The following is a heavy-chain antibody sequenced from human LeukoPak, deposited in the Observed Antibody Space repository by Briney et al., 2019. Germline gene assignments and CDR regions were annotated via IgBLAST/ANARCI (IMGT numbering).Heavy chain of an antibody. CDR1: GVSISSYY. J-gene: IGHJ4*02. V-gene: IGHV4-59*08. D-gene: IGHD5-18*01. Sequence: PSETLSLTCTVSGVSISSYYWSWIRQPPGKGLEWIGYIYYSGSTNYNPSLKSRVTISVDTSKNQFSLKLSSVTAADTAVYYCAWQPRYGPFDYWGQGTLVTVSS. CDR2: IYYSGST. CDR3: AWQPRYGPFDY.